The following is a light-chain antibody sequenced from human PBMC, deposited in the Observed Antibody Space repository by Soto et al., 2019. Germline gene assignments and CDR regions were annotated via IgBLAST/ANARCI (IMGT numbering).Light chain of an antibody. CDR3: SSYSISTAYL. CDR2: AVS. Sequence: QSALTQPASVSGSPGQSITISCTGTASDIGNYNYVSWYQQYPGKAPKLMIYAVSNRPSGVSNRFSGSKSGNTASLTISGLQSEDEADYYCSSYSISTAYLFGTGTKVTVL. V-gene: IGLV2-14*01. CDR1: ASDIGNYNY. J-gene: IGLJ1*01.